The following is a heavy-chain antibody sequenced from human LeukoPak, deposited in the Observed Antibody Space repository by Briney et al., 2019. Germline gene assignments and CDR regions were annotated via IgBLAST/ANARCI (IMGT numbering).Heavy chain of an antibody. CDR1: GSTFSSYE. CDR3: ARARYCSSTSCYAYYYYYYYMDV. Sequence: GGSLRLSCAASGSTFSSYEMNWVRQAPGKGLEWVSYISSSGSTIYYADSVKGRFTISRDNAKNSLYLQMNSLRAEDTAVYYCARARYCSSTSCYAYYYYYYYMDVWGKGTTVTVSS. V-gene: IGHV3-48*03. D-gene: IGHD2-2*01. CDR2: ISSSGSTI. J-gene: IGHJ6*03.